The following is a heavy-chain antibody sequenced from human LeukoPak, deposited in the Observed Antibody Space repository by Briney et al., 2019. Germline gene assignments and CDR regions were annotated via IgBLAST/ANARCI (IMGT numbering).Heavy chain of an antibody. CDR1: GLTFSTYW. V-gene: IGHV3-74*03. D-gene: IGHD1-26*01. Sequence: TGGSLRLSCAASGLTFSTYWMHWVSHAPGKWIAWVERINPDGRIRTYANSVQGRVTISRDTAKDTLFLQMNSLRAEDTAVYYCAREARVGGALQYWGQGTPVTVSS. J-gene: IGHJ4*02. CDR2: INPDGRIR. CDR3: AREARVGGALQY.